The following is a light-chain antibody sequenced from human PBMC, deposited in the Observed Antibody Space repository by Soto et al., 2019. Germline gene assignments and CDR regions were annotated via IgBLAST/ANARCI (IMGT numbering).Light chain of an antibody. V-gene: IGKV1-5*01. Sequence: DIHMTQSPSSLSPSVGDRVTITCRASQSISSWLAWYQQKPGKAPKLLIYDASSLESGVPSRFSGSGSGTEFTLTISSLQPDDFATYYCQQYNSYSAFGQGTKVDI. J-gene: IGKJ1*01. CDR2: DAS. CDR1: QSISSW. CDR3: QQYNSYSA.